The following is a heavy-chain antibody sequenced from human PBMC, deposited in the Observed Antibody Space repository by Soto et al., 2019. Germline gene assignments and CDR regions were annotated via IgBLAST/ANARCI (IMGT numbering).Heavy chain of an antibody. J-gene: IGHJ5*02. Sequence: ASVNVSCKTSGYTFSNYGITWVRQAPGQPLEWLGWISLYSDGTNYAQKFQGRVSMTTDTSTTTAYTELRSLRSDDTAVYYCARVVPGAEAWFGPWGQGTLVTVSS. V-gene: IGHV1-18*01. CDR3: ARVVPGAEAWFGP. CDR2: ISLYSDGT. D-gene: IGHD2-2*01. CDR1: GYTFSNYG.